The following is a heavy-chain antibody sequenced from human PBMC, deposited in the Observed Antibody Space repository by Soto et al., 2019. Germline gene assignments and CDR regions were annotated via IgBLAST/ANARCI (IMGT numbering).Heavy chain of an antibody. V-gene: IGHV2-5*02. Sequence: KESGPPLVKPTQTLTLTCTFSGFSLSTGGVGVGWIRQPPGKALEWLALIYWDDAKRYSPSLKSRLTITKDTSKNQVVLRMTNVDPADTATYYCARGDSTGYYPYWGQGTLVTVSS. CDR2: IYWDDAK. CDR3: ARGDSTGYYPY. D-gene: IGHD3-22*01. CDR1: GFSLSTGGVG. J-gene: IGHJ4*02.